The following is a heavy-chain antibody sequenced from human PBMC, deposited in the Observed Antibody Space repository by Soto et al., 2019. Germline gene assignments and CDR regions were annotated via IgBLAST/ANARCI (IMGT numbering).Heavy chain of an antibody. CDR3: DRVYRGPSVGAMDV. CDR2: IYYRGST. J-gene: IGHJ6*02. V-gene: IGHV4-30-4*01. Sequence: QVQLQESGPGLVKPSQTLSLTCTVSGGSINSGDYHWSWIRQSPGKGLEWIGAIYYRGSTYYNPSLQRRCRISVNTSNAECSLNINSATAADTALYYCDRVYRGPSVGAMDVWGQGTTGTVS. CDR1: GGSINSGDYH. D-gene: IGHD2-21*01.